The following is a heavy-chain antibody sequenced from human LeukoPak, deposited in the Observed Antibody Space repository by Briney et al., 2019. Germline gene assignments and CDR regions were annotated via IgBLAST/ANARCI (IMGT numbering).Heavy chain of an antibody. Sequence: GGSLRLSCAASGFTFNYYAMSWARQAPGKGLEWVSGISDNEGSTYYTDSVKGRFTISRDNTKNTVYLQMNNLRPDDTAVYFCARHDSFIPYWGQGTLVTVSS. CDR3: ARHDSFIPY. CDR2: ISDNEGST. D-gene: IGHD5-18*01. V-gene: IGHV3-23*01. J-gene: IGHJ4*02. CDR1: GFTFNYYA.